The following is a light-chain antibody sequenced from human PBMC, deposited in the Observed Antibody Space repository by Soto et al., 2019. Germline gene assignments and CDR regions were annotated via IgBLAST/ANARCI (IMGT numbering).Light chain of an antibody. Sequence: VLTQPPSASGTLGQRVTISCSGSSSNIGSNYVYWYQQLPGTAPKLLIYRNNQRPSGVPDRFSGSKSGTSASLAISGLRSEDEADYYCAAWDDSLSGYVFGTGTKVTVL. CDR1: SSNIGSNY. CDR2: RNN. J-gene: IGLJ1*01. V-gene: IGLV1-47*01. CDR3: AAWDDSLSGYV.